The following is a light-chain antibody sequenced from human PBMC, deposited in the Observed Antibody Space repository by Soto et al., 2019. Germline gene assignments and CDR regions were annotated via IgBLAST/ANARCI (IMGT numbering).Light chain of an antibody. V-gene: IGLV2-14*01. CDR1: SSDVGGYNY. J-gene: IGLJ1*01. CDR3: SSYTSSSTLDYV. CDR2: EVS. Sequence: QSALTQPASVSGSPGQSITISCTGTSSDVGGYNYVSWYQQHPGKAPKLMIYEVSNRPSGVSNRFSSSKSGNTASLTISGLQAEDEADYYCSSYTSSSTLDYVFGTGTKVTVL.